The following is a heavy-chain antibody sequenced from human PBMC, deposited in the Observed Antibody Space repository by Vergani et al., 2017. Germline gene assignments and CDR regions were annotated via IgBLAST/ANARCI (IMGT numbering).Heavy chain of an antibody. J-gene: IGHJ4*02. V-gene: IGHV4-59*01. CDR3: ARGRWGVVRGVYDY. CDR1: GGSISSYY. Sequence: QVQLQESGPGLVKTSETLSLTCTVSGGSISSYYWSWIRQPPGKGLEWIGYIYYTGSANYNPSLESRVTISVDTSKNQFSLKLRSVTAADTALYYCARGRWGVVRGVYDYWGQGTLVTVSS. D-gene: IGHD3-10*01. CDR2: IYYTGSA.